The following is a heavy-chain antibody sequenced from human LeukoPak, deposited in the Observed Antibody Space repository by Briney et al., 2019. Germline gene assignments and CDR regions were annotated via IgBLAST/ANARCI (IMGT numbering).Heavy chain of an antibody. D-gene: IGHD3-22*01. V-gene: IGHV1-46*01. CDR2: INPSGGST. J-gene: IGHJ6*03. Sequence: GASVKVSCKASGYTFTSYYMHWVRQAPGQGLEWMGIINPSGGSTSYAQKFQGRVTMTRDMSTSTVYMELSSLRSEDTAVYYCATDYYDSSAYQNYYMHVWGKGTTVTVSS. CDR3: ATDYYDSSAYQNYYMHV. CDR1: GYTFTSYY.